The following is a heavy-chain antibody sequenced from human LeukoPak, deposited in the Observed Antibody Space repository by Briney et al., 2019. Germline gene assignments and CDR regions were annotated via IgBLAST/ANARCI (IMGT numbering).Heavy chain of an antibody. Sequence: TSETLSLTCTVSDGSISSYYWSWIRQPPGKGLEWIGYIYYSGSTNYNPSLKSRVTISVDTSKNQFSLKLSSVTAADTAVYYCARHSGRTAQFDPWGQGTLVTVSS. CDR3: ARHSGRTAQFDP. CDR2: IYYSGST. CDR1: DGSISSYY. J-gene: IGHJ5*02. D-gene: IGHD2-21*02. V-gene: IGHV4-59*08.